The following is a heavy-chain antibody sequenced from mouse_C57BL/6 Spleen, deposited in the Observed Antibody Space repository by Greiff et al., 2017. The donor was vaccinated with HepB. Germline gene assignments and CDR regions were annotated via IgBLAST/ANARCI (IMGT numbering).Heavy chain of an antibody. D-gene: IGHD1-1*01. Sequence: QVQLQQPGAELVMPGASVKLSCKASGYTFTSYWMHWVKQRPGQGLEWIGEIDPSDSYTNYNQKFKGKSTLTVDKSSSTAYMQLSSLTSEDSAVYYCARYTTVVRDFDVWGTGTTVTVSS. J-gene: IGHJ1*03. V-gene: IGHV1-69*01. CDR1: GYTFTSYW. CDR2: IDPSDSYT. CDR3: ARYTTVVRDFDV.